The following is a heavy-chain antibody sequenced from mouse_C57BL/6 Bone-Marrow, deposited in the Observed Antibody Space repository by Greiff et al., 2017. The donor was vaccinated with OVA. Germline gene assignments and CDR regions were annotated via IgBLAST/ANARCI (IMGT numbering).Heavy chain of an antibody. CDR2: ISYDGSN. CDR1: GYSITSGYY. CDR3: ARRRYYGSSYGGFAY. V-gene: IGHV3-6*01. J-gene: IGHJ3*01. D-gene: IGHD1-1*01. Sequence: EVQLKESGPGLVKPSQSLSLTCSVTGYSITSGYYWNWIRQFPGNKLEWMGYISYDGSNNYNPSLKNRISITRDTSKNQFFLKLNSVTTEDTATYYCARRRYYGSSYGGFAYWGQGTLVTVSA.